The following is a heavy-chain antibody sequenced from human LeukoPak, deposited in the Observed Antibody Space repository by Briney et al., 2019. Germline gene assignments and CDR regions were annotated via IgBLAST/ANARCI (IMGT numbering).Heavy chain of an antibody. CDR2: ISGSGGST. CDR1: GFTFSSYA. D-gene: IGHD1-26*01. V-gene: IGHV3-23*01. Sequence: PGGSLRLSCAASGFTFSSYAMSWVRQAPGKGLEWVSAISGSGGSTYYADSVKGRFTISRDNSKNTLYLQMNSLRAEDTAVYYCTRHETGSYYVHWGQGTLVTVSS. J-gene: IGHJ4*02. CDR3: TRHETGSYYVH.